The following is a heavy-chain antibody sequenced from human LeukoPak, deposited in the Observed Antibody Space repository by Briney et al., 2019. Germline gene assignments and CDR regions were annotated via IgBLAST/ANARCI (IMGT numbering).Heavy chain of an antibody. CDR1: GFTFSSYG. CDR2: IWYDGSNK. D-gene: IGHD6-13*01. J-gene: IGHJ6*03. Sequence: PGGSLRLSCAASGFTFSSYGMHWVRQAPGKGLEWVALIWYDGSNKYYADSVKGRFTISRDNSKNTLYLQMNSLRAEDTAVYYCAKSLWGIRYYYMDVWGKGTTVTVSS. CDR3: AKSLWGIRYYYMDV. V-gene: IGHV3-33*06.